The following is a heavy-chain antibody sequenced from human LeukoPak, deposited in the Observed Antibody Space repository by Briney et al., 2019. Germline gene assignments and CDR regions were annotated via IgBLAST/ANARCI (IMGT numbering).Heavy chain of an antibody. CDR1: GGSFSGYY. Sequence: SETLSLTCAVYGGSFSGYYWSWIRQPPGKGLEWIGEINHSGSTNYNPSLKSRVTISVDTSKNQFSLKLSSVTAADTAVYYCARGVLRITIFGVVTHHWPNFDYWGQGTLVTVSS. CDR2: INHSGST. V-gene: IGHV4-34*01. D-gene: IGHD3-3*01. J-gene: IGHJ4*02. CDR3: ARGVLRITIFGVVTHHWPNFDY.